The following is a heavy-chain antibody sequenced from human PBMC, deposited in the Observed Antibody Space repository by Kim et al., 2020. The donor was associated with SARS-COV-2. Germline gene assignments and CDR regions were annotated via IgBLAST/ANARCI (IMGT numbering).Heavy chain of an antibody. CDR3: ASQGVDSSSWYSYYYYGMDV. CDR1: GFTFSSYS. D-gene: IGHD6-13*01. Sequence: GGSLRLSCAASGFTFSSYSMNWVRQAPGKGLEWVSSISSSSSYIYYADSVKGRFTISRDNAKNSLYLQMNSLRAEDTAVYYCASQGVDSSSWYSYYYYGMDVWGQGTTVTVSS. V-gene: IGHV3-21*01. J-gene: IGHJ6*02. CDR2: ISSSSSYI.